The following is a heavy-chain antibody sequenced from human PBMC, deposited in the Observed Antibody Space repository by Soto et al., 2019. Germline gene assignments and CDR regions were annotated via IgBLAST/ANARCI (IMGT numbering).Heavy chain of an antibody. V-gene: IGHV4-34*01. D-gene: IGHD2-2*01. CDR3: ARGGICGQGSPQLLHSLYMDV. CDR2: INHSGST. J-gene: IGHJ6*03. Sequence: QVQLQQWGAGLLKPSETLSLTCAVDGGSFSGYYWSWIRQPPGKGLGWIGEINHSGSTNYNPSLQSRVTISVDTSKNQVSVMLSSVTAADTAVYYCARGGICGQGSPQLLHSLYMDVRGKGTTVTVSS. CDR1: GGSFSGYY.